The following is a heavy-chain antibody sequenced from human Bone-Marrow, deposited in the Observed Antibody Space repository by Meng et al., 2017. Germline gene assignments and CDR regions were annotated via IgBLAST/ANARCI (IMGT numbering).Heavy chain of an antibody. J-gene: IGHJ4*02. CDR3: ARDPNDNEIYGSGSYYKESDY. Sequence: ASVKVSCKASGYTFTGYYMHWVRQAPGQGLEWMGWINPNSGGTNYAQKFQGRVTMTRDTSISTAYMELSRLRSDDTAVYYCARDPNDNEIYGSGSYYKESDYWGQGTLVTVSS. D-gene: IGHD3-10*01. V-gene: IGHV1-2*02. CDR1: GYTFTGYY. CDR2: INPNSGGT.